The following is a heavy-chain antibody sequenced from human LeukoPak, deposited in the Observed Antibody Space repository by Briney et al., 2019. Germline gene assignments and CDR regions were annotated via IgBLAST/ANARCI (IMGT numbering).Heavy chain of an antibody. CDR2: IWYDGSNK. Sequence: PGGSLRLSCAASGFTFSSYAMHWVRQAPGKGLEWVSVIWYDGSNKYYADSVKGRFTISRDNSKNTLYLQMNSLRAEATAVYYCARDVARAGYSRSRRRSPWDLWGRGT. J-gene: IGHJ4*02. CDR3: ARDVARAGYSRSRRRSPWDL. V-gene: IGHV3-33*01. CDR1: GFTFSSYA. D-gene: IGHD6-13*01.